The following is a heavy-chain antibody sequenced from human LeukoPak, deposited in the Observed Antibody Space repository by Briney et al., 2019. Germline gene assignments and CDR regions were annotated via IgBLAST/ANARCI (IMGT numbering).Heavy chain of an antibody. V-gene: IGHV3-7*03. J-gene: IGHJ4*02. CDR3: AKGPKLGDGFHCDY. D-gene: IGHD5-24*01. CDR1: GFSFGVYW. CDR2: IKHDGSEK. Sequence: GGSLRLSCEASGFSFGVYWMSWVRQAPGKGLEWVARIKHDGSEKSYVDSVEGRFIISRDNAENSLFLQMNSLRVEDTAVYYCAKGPKLGDGFHCDYWGQGTLVTVSS.